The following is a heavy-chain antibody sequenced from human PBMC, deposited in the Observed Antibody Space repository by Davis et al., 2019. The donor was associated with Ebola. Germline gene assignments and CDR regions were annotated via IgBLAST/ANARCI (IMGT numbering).Heavy chain of an antibody. CDR1: GFTFSSYV. CDR2: ISCSSSYI. V-gene: IGHV3-21*01. CDR3: TGEDDNIRFHY. J-gene: IGHJ4*02. D-gene: IGHD3-22*01. Sequence: GESLKISCAASGFTFSSYVMHWVRQAPGKGLEWVSSISCSSSYIYYADSVKGRFTISRDNAKNSMYLQMNSLRAEDTAVYYCTGEDDNIRFHYWGQGTLVTVSS.